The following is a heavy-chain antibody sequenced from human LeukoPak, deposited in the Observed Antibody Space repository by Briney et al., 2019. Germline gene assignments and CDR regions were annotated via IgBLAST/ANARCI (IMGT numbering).Heavy chain of an antibody. Sequence: GGSLRLSCAASGFTLSSSSMHWVRQAPGKGLEWVSYISSSSNTINYADSVKGRFTISRDNAKSSLYLQMNSLRGEDTAVYYCARGAYGSCMYWGQRTLVTVS. D-gene: IGHD6-13*01. V-gene: IGHV3-48*01. J-gene: IGHJ4*02. CDR2: ISSSSNTI. CDR3: ARGAYGSCMY. CDR1: GFTLSSSS.